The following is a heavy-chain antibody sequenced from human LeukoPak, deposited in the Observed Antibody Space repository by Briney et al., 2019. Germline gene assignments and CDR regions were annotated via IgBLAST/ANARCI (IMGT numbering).Heavy chain of an antibody. J-gene: IGHJ6*02. Sequence: GGSLRLSCAASGFTFSSYAMSWVRQAPGKGLEWVSAISGSGGSTYYADSVKGRFTISRDNSKNTLYLQMNSLRAEDTAVYYCGRGILGSSWSYYYYGMDVWGQGTTVTVSS. CDR3: GRGILGSSWSYYYYGMDV. CDR2: ISGSGGST. V-gene: IGHV3-23*01. D-gene: IGHD6-13*01. CDR1: GFTFSSYA.